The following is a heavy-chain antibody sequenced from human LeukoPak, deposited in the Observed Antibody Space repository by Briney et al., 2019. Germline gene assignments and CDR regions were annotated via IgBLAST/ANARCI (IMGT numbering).Heavy chain of an antibody. D-gene: IGHD3-22*01. V-gene: IGHV4-59*01. CDR1: GGSISSYY. CDR3: ARGGYYDSSGYYYPFDY. CDR2: IYYSGST. J-gene: IGHJ4*02. Sequence: SETLSLTCTVSGGSISSYYWSWIRQPPGKGLEWIGYIYYSGSTNYNPSLKSRVTISVDTSKNQFSLKLSSVTAADTAVYYCARGGYYDSSGYYYPFDYWGQGTLVTVSS.